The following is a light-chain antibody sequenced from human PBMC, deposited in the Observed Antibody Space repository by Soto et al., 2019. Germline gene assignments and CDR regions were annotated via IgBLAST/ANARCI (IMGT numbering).Light chain of an antibody. J-gene: IGKJ5*01. V-gene: IGKV3-15*01. CDR1: QRVYSN. CDR3: QQYTNWPPNT. CDR2: GAS. Sequence: EILMTQSPDTLSVSPGESATLSCRASQRVYSNLAWYQQRPGQAPRLLIYGASTRATGVPARFSGRGSGTEFTLTISSLQSEDFAAYYCQQYTNWPPNTFGQGTRLEIK.